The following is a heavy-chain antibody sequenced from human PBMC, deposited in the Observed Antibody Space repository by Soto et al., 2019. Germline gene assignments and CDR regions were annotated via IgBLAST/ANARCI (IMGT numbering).Heavy chain of an antibody. Sequence: ASVKVSCKASGYTFTSYYMHWVRQAPGQGLEWLGIINPSGGSTSYAQKFQGRVTMTRDTSTSTVYMELSSLRSEDTAVYYCARDLSLLRNRMGIAAAGRQYYFDYWGQGTLVTVSS. V-gene: IGHV1-46*01. CDR3: ARDLSLLRNRMGIAAAGRQYYFDY. J-gene: IGHJ4*02. CDR1: GYTFTSYY. D-gene: IGHD6-13*01. CDR2: INPSGGST.